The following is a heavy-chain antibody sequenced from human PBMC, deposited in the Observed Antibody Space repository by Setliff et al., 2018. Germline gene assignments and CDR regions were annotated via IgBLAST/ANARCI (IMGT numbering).Heavy chain of an antibody. D-gene: IGHD3-10*01. CDR1: GFTFSTYW. J-gene: IGHJ6*02. V-gene: IGHV3-7*01. CDR2: IKQDGSEK. CDR3: AGRWGGSAYGMDV. Sequence: PGGSLRLSCAASGFTFSTYWMSWVRQAPGKGLEWVANIKQDGSEKYYVDSVKGRFTVSRDNAKNSLYLQMNSLRAEDTAVYYCAGRWGGSAYGMDVWGQGTTVTVSS.